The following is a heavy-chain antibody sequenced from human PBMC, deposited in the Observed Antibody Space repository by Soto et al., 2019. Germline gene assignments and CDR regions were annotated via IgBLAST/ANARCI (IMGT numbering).Heavy chain of an antibody. V-gene: IGHV3-21*01. D-gene: IGHD3-22*01. Sequence: GGSLRLSCAASGFTFSSYSMNWVRQAPGKGLEWVSSISSSSYIYYADSVKGRFTISRDNAKNSLYLQMNSLRAEDTAVYYCARGSYYYASSGYYAGAYWGQGTLVTVSS. CDR1: GFTFSSYS. CDR2: ISSSSYI. J-gene: IGHJ4*02. CDR3: ARGSYYYASSGYYAGAY.